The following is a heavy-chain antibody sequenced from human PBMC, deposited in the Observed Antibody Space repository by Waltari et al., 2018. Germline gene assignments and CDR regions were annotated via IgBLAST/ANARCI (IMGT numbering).Heavy chain of an antibody. J-gene: IGHJ6*03. CDR2: IYWNDDK. CDR3: AHSSGGYYYYYMDV. Sequence: QITLKESGPTLVKPTQTLPLTCPFSGFPLSTRGVGVGWVRQPPGKALEWLALIYWNDDKRYSPSLKSRLTITKDTSKNQVVLTMTNMDPVDTATYYCAHSSGGYYYYYMDVWGKGTTVTVSS. CDR1: GFPLSTRGVG. D-gene: IGHD3-10*01. V-gene: IGHV2-5*01.